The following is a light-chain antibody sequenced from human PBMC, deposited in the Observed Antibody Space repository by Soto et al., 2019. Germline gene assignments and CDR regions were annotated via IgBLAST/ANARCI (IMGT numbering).Light chain of an antibody. CDR3: QQSLSSPPT. CDR1: EYISSH. CDR2: LEN. J-gene: IGKJ2*01. Sequence: DIQVTQSPSSLSASVGDRVTITCRASEYISSHLNWYQQKPGKAHRLLIWLENSLESGVPSRFSGSESWAVVTLTITDLPPEEFATYYCQQSLSSPPTFGHGTTVDI. V-gene: IGKV1-39*01.